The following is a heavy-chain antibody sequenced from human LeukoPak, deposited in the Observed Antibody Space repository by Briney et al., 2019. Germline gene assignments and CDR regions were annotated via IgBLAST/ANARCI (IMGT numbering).Heavy chain of an antibody. CDR2: ISWNSGSI. J-gene: IGHJ6*02. CDR3: AKELGYCSGGSCYDYYYGMDV. Sequence: GGSLRLSCAASGFTFDDYAMHWVRQAPGKGLEWASGISWNSGSIGYADSVKGRFTISRDNAKNSLYLQMNSLRAEDTALYYCAKELGYCSGGSCYDYYYGMDVWGQGTTVTVSS. V-gene: IGHV3-9*01. CDR1: GFTFDDYA. D-gene: IGHD2-15*01.